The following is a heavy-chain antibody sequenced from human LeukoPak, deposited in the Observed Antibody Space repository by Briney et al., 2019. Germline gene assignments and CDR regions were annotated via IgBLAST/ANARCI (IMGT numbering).Heavy chain of an antibody. CDR3: ARVKYDFWSGYYLFDY. D-gene: IGHD3-3*01. CDR1: GGSFSGYY. Sequence: SETLSLTCAVYGGSFSGYYWSWIRQPPGKGLEWIGYIYYSGSTYYNPSLKSRVTISVDTSKNQFSLKLSSVTAADTAVYYCARVKYDFWSGYYLFDYWGQGTLVTVSS. V-gene: IGHV4-30-4*08. J-gene: IGHJ4*02. CDR2: IYYSGST.